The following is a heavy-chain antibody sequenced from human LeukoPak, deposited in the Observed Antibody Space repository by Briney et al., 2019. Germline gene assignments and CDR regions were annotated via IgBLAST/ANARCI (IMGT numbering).Heavy chain of an antibody. J-gene: IGHJ5*02. CDR2: INPSDGSA. CDR3: ARGLGSGSYYGS. CDR1: GYTFTSFY. V-gene: IGHV1-46*01. D-gene: IGHD3-10*01. Sequence: ASVKVSCKASGYTFTSFYMHWVRQAPGQGLEWVGTINPSDGSASYAQKFQGRVTMTRDTSTSTVYMELSSLRSEDTAVYYCARGLGSGSYYGSWGQGTLVTVSS.